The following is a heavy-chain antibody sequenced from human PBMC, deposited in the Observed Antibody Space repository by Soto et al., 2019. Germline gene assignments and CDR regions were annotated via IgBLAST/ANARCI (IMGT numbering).Heavy chain of an antibody. CDR1: GGSISSGANY. CDR2: IYSSGAT. J-gene: IGHJ4*02. V-gene: IGHV4-31*03. D-gene: IGHD3-22*01. CDR3: AREPYYYDSSGYYDY. Sequence: TLSLTGTVSGGSISSGANYWNWIRQHPGKGLEWIGYIYSSGATYYNPSLKSRVTISVDTSKNQFSLKLSSVTAADTAVYYCAREPYYYDSSGYYDYWGQGTLVTVSS.